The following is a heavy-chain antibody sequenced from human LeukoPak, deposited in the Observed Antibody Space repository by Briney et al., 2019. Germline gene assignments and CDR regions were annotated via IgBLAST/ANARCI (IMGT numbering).Heavy chain of an antibody. CDR3: VRDWGATLVAPRHFDY. Sequence: GGSLRLSCSASGFIFSNYAMHWVRQAPGKGLEYVAGISSTGGSTYYADSMKGRFTISRDNSKNTLFLQMNSLRAEDTAVYYCVRDWGATLVAPRHFDYWGQGTLVSVSS. CDR2: ISSTGGST. V-gene: IGHV3-64*04. D-gene: IGHD3-16*01. CDR1: GFIFSNYA. J-gene: IGHJ4*02.